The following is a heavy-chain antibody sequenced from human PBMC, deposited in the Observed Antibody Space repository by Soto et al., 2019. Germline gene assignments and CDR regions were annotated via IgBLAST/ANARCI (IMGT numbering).Heavy chain of an antibody. CDR1: GGSISSYY. CDR3: ARGGYNWNSYTYWYFDL. D-gene: IGHD1-20*01. CDR2: IYYSGST. Sequence: PSETLSLTCTVSGGSISSYYWSWIRQPPGKGLEWIGYIYYSGSTNYNPSLKSRVTISVDTSKNQFSLKLSSVTAADTAVYYCARGGYNWNSYTYWYFDLWGRGTLVTVSS. V-gene: IGHV4-59*01. J-gene: IGHJ2*01.